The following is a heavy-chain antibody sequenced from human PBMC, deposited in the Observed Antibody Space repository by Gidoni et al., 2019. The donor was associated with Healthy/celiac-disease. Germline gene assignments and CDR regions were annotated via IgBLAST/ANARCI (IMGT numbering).Heavy chain of an antibody. CDR2: ISGSGGST. J-gene: IGHJ4*02. CDR1: GLTFSSYA. Sequence: EVQLLESGGGLVQPGGSLRLSCAASGLTFSSYAMSWVRQAPGKGLEWVSAISGSGGSTYYADSVKGRFTISRDNSKNTLYLQMNSLRAEDTAVYYCALSLVGATHFDYWGQGTLVTVSS. CDR3: ALSLVGATHFDY. V-gene: IGHV3-23*01. D-gene: IGHD1-26*01.